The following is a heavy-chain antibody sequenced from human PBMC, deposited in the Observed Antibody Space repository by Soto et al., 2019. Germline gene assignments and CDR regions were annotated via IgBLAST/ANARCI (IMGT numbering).Heavy chain of an antibody. J-gene: IGHJ6*02. V-gene: IGHV2-5*02. CDR1: GFSLNTGGVG. CDR2: IYWDDDE. CDR3: VRNWWYYGGDYYYGMDA. Sequence: ITLKESGPPLVKPTQTRTLTCTFSGFSLNTGGVGVGWVRQPRGKAMEWLALIYWDDDERYRPSLRSRLNITKDTINNQVVLTMTNMDPEDTATYYCVRNWWYYGGDYYYGMDAWGQGTTVTVSS. D-gene: IGHD3-10*01.